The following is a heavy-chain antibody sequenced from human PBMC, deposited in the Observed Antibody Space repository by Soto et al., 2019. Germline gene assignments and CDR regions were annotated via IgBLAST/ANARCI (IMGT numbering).Heavy chain of an antibody. CDR3: ARVAGSYYYGMDV. CDR1: SDSISNYY. Sequence: SETLSLTCTVSSDSISNYYCSWFRQPPGKGLEWIGYMHYNGYTSYNPSLRSRVTISVDTSKNQFSLKLTSVTVADTALYYCARVAGSYYYGMDVWGQGTTVTVSS. J-gene: IGHJ6*02. D-gene: IGHD1-26*01. CDR2: MHYNGYT. V-gene: IGHV4-59*08.